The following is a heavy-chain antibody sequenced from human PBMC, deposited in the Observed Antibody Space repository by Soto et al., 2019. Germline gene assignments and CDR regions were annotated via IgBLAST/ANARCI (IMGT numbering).Heavy chain of an antibody. Sequence: GGSLRLSCAASGFTFSNYGMHWVRQAPGKGLEWVAVIWYDGSNKYYADSVKGRFTIPRDNYKNTLYLQMNSLRAEDTAVYYCARSRYYYNSGIFLHEFDPWGQGTLVTVSS. V-gene: IGHV3-33*01. CDR3: ARSRYYYNSGIFLHEFDP. CDR1: GFTFSNYG. J-gene: IGHJ5*02. D-gene: IGHD3-10*01. CDR2: IWYDGSNK.